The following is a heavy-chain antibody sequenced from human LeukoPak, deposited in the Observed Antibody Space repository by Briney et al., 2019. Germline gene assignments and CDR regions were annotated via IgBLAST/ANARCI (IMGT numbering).Heavy chain of an antibody. CDR2: IIPILGIA. Sequence: ASVTVSCKASGGTFSSYAISWVRQAPGQGLEWMGRIIPILGIANYAQKFQGRVTITADKSTSTAYMELSSLRSEDTAVYYCATYNPTYLASDDAFDIWGQGTMVTVSS. J-gene: IGHJ3*02. V-gene: IGHV1-69*04. CDR1: GGTFSSYA. D-gene: IGHD1-14*01. CDR3: ATYNPTYLASDDAFDI.